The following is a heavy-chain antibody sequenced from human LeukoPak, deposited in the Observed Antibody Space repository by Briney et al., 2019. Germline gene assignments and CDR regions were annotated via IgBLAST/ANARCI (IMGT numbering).Heavy chain of an antibody. Sequence: ASVKVSCKASGYTFTSYDINWVRQATGQGLEWMGWMNPNSGNTGYAQKFQGRVTITRNTSISTAYMELSSLRSEDTAVYYCAGGQWLVRGAFDIWGQGTMVTVSS. CDR3: AGGQWLVRGAFDI. CDR2: MNPNSGNT. CDR1: GYTFTSYD. V-gene: IGHV1-8*03. D-gene: IGHD6-19*01. J-gene: IGHJ3*02.